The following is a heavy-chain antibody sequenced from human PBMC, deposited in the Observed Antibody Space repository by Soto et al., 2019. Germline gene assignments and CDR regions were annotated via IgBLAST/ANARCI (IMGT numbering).Heavy chain of an antibody. CDR2: IYYSGST. Sequence: SETLSLTCTVSGDSISSGDYYWSWIRQPPGQGLEWIGYIYYSGSTYYNPSLKSRVNISVDRSRKHLSLKLSSVSAADTAVYYCALAEGTAAEYYFHYWGQGTLVTVSS. D-gene: IGHD6-13*01. CDR3: ALAEGTAAEYYFHY. CDR1: GDSISSGDYY. J-gene: IGHJ4*02. V-gene: IGHV4-30-4*01.